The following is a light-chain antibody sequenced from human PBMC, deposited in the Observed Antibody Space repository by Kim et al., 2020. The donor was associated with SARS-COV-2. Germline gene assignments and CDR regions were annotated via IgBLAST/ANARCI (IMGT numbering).Light chain of an antibody. Sequence: ASVGDRVTITCRASQSVSPWLAWYQQNPGKAPKPLIYKASNLESGVPSRFSGGDSGTEFTLTISSLQPDDFATYYCKQFNSYPWTFGQGTKVDIK. CDR1: QSVSPW. J-gene: IGKJ1*01. V-gene: IGKV1-5*03. CDR3: KQFNSYPWT. CDR2: KAS.